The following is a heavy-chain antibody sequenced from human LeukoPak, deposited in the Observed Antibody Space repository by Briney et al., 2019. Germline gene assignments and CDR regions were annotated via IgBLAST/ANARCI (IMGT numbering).Heavy chain of an antibody. CDR3: VRSPIGASAY. J-gene: IGHJ4*02. CDR1: GYTFTDSY. V-gene: IGHV1-2*02. D-gene: IGHD3-10*01. Sequence: GASVKVSCKPSGYTFTDSYIHWVRQAPGVGLQWMGWISPNNGDTKYAEDSQDRVTMTRDTSINTAYMELTGLTPDDTAVYYCVRSPIGASAYWGRGTLVTVSS. CDR2: ISPNNGDT.